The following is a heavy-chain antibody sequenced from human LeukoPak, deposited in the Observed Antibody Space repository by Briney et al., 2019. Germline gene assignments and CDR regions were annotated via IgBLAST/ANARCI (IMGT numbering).Heavy chain of an antibody. J-gene: IGHJ6*03. V-gene: IGHV4-34*01. CDR2: INHRGTT. CDR1: GDSFSGYY. D-gene: IGHD1-1*01. CDR3: ARRSLERSFYYSYYMDV. Sequence: KPSETLSLTCAVYGDSFSGYYWSWIRQPPGKGLEWIAEINHRGTTHYNPSLKSRVNISADTSQNQFSLHLDSVTAADTAVYYCARRSLERSFYYSYYMDVWGKGTTVTVSS.